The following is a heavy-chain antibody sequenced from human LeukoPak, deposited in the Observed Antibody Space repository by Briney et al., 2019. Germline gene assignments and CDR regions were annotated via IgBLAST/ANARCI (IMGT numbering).Heavy chain of an antibody. J-gene: IGHJ4*02. CDR1: GGSISSYY. V-gene: IGHV4-4*07. CDR2: IYTSGST. CDR3: VRQKITTSDY. Sequence: SETLSLTCTVSGGSISSYYWSWIRQPAGKGLEWIGRIYTSGSTNYNPSLKSRLTISVDTSKNQFSLKLSSVTAADTAVYYCVRQKITTSDYWGQGNMVTVSS. D-gene: IGHD4-11*01.